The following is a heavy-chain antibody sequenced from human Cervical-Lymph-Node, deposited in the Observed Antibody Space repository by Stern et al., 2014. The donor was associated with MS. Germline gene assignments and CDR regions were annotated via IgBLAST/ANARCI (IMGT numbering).Heavy chain of an antibody. Sequence: VQLVQSGGGVVQPGRSLSLSCVASGFTFSTYAMHWVRQAPGKWLEWGAFVSYDGTQRNSTDSVKARFTIARDNSKNTLYLHMNSLRDEDTAVYFCARGGRGVGLEYWGQGALVTVSS. CDR2: VSYDGTQR. D-gene: IGHD3-10*01. CDR3: ARGGRGVGLEY. V-gene: IGHV3-30-3*01. CDR1: GFTFSTYA. J-gene: IGHJ4*02.